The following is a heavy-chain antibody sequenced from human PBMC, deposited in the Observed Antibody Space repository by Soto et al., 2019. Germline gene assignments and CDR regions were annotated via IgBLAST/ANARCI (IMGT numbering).Heavy chain of an antibody. CDR2: ISSSGSTI. CDR1: GFTFSSYE. V-gene: IGHV3-48*03. D-gene: IGHD2-15*01. Sequence: GGSLRLSCAASGFTFSSYEMNWVRQAPGKGLEWVSYISSSGSTIYYADSVKGRFTISRDNAKNSLYLQMNSLRAEDTAVYYCARAEDIVVVVAATGAFDIWGQGTMVTVSS. J-gene: IGHJ3*02. CDR3: ARAEDIVVVVAATGAFDI.